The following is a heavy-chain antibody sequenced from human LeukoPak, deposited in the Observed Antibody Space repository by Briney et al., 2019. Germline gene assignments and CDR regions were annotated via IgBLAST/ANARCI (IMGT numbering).Heavy chain of an antibody. D-gene: IGHD3-22*01. CDR3: ARVGHYYDSSGYYRVQSPYDY. J-gene: IGHJ4*02. CDR1: GYTFTSYY. Sequence: ASVKVSCKASGYTFTSYYMHWVRQAPGQGLEWMGIINPSGGSTSYAQKFQGRVTMTRDTSISTAYMELSRLRSDDTAVYYCARVGHYYDSSGYYRVQSPYDYWGQGTLVTVSS. V-gene: IGHV1-46*01. CDR2: INPSGGST.